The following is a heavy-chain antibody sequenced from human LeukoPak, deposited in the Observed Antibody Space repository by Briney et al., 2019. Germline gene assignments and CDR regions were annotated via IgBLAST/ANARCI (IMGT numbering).Heavy chain of an antibody. Sequence: PSETLSLTCTVSGGSISSYYWSWIRQPPGKGLEWIGYIYYSGSTDYNLSLKSRVTISVDTSKNQFSLKLSSVTAADTAVYYCAREVVSMIRGAQYYFDYWGQGTLVTVST. CDR2: IYYSGST. D-gene: IGHD3-10*01. J-gene: IGHJ4*02. CDR3: AREVVSMIRGAQYYFDY. CDR1: GGSISSYY. V-gene: IGHV4-59*01.